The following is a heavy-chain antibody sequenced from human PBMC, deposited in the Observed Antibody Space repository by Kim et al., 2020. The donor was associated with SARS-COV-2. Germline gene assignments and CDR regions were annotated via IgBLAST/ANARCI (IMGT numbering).Heavy chain of an antibody. J-gene: IGHJ4*02. CDR2: INAGNGNT. Sequence: ASVKVSCKASGYTFTSYAMHWVRQAPGQRLEWMGWINAGNGNTKYSQKFQVRVTITRDTSASTAYMELSSLGSEDTAVYYCARNGSPEYYFDYWGQGTLVTVSS. CDR1: GYTFTSYA. V-gene: IGHV1-3*01. CDR3: ARNGSPEYYFDY. D-gene: IGHD1-26*01.